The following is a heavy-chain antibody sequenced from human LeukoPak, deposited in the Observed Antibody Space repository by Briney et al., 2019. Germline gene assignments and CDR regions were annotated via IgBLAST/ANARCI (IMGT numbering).Heavy chain of an antibody. D-gene: IGHD3-3*01. CDR3: ATVLRFLEWMGAFDI. CDR1: GYTFTSYY. Sequence: ASVKVSCKASGYTFTSYYMHWVRQAPGQGLEWMGIINPSGGSTSYAQKFQGRVAMTRDMSTSTVYMELSSLRSEDTAVYYCATVLRFLEWMGAFDIWGQGTMVTVSS. V-gene: IGHV1-46*01. J-gene: IGHJ3*02. CDR2: INPSGGST.